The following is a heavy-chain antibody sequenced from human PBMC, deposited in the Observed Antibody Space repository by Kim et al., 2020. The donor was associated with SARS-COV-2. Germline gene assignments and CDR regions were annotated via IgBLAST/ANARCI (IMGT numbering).Heavy chain of an antibody. D-gene: IGHD3-10*01. V-gene: IGHV1-69*13. Sequence: SVKVSCKASGGTFSSYAISWVRQAPGQGLEWMGGIIPIFGTANYAQKFQGRVTITADESTSTAYMELSSLRSEDTAVYYCARGTYYYGSGSYYNWFDPWGQGTLVTVSS. CDR1: GGTFSSYA. CDR3: ARGTYYYGSGSYYNWFDP. J-gene: IGHJ5*02. CDR2: IIPIFGTA.